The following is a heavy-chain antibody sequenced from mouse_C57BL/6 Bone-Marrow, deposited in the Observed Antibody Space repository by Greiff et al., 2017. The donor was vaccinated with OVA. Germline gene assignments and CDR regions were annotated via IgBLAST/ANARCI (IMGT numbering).Heavy chain of an antibody. CDR2: ISSGSSTI. J-gene: IGHJ1*03. V-gene: IGHV5-17*01. CDR3: ARPNWGDWYFDV. D-gene: IGHD4-1*01. Sequence: EVKLMESGGGLVKPGGSLKLSCAASGFTFSDYGMHWVRQAPEKGLEWVAYISSGSSTIYYADTVKGRFTISRDNAKNTLFLQMTSLRSEDTAMYYCARPNWGDWYFDVWGTGTTVTVSS. CDR1: GFTFSDYG.